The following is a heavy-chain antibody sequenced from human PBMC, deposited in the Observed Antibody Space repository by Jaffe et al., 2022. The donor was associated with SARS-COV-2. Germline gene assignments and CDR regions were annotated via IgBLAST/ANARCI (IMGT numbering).Heavy chain of an antibody. CDR1: GYTFTGYY. CDR2: INPNSGGT. Sequence: QVQLVQSGAEVKKPGASVKVSCKASGYTFTGYYMHWVRQAPGQGLEWMGWINPNSGGTNYAQKFQGRVTMTRDTSISTAYMELSRLRSDDTAVYYCARDLLDYGDYLGWFDPWGQGTLVTVSS. CDR3: ARDLLDYGDYLGWFDP. J-gene: IGHJ5*02. V-gene: IGHV1-2*02. D-gene: IGHD4-17*01.